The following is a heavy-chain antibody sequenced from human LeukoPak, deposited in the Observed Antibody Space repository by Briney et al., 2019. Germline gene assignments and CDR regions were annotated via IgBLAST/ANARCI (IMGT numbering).Heavy chain of an antibody. CDR1: GGSFSGYY. V-gene: IGHV4-34*01. Sequence: PSETLSLTCAVCGGSFSGYYWSWIRQPPGKGLEWIGEINHSGSTNYNPSLKSRVTISVDTSKNQFSLKLSSVTAADTAVYYCAREGAVAGTGRFDYWGQGTLVTVSS. J-gene: IGHJ4*02. D-gene: IGHD6-19*01. CDR3: AREGAVAGTGRFDY. CDR2: INHSGST.